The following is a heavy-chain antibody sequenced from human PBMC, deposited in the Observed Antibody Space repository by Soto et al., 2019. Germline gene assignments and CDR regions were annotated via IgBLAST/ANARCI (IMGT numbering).Heavy chain of an antibody. CDR3: ARVTGGCSSNSCYKGLGWFDP. Sequence: SENLSLTCAVSGYSISSGYYWGWIRQPPGKGLEWIGSIYHSGSTYYNPSLKSRVTISVDTSKNQFSLKLSSVTAADTAVYYCARVTGGCSSNSCYKGLGWFDPWGQGTLVTVS. CDR1: GYSISSGYY. V-gene: IGHV4-38-2*01. J-gene: IGHJ5*02. D-gene: IGHD2-2*02. CDR2: IYHSGST.